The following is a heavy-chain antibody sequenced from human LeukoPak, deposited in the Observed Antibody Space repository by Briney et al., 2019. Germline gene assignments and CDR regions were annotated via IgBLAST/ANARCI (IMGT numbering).Heavy chain of an antibody. D-gene: IGHD4-23*01. CDR2: INHSGIT. CDR3: ARGLLGNYYGGKVFDY. Sequence: KPSETLSLTCAVYGGSFSGYYWSWIRQPPGKGLEWIGEINHSGITNYNPSLKSRVTISVDTSKNQFSLKLSSVTAADTAVYYCARGLLGNYYGGKVFDYWGQGTLVTVSS. J-gene: IGHJ4*02. V-gene: IGHV4-34*01. CDR1: GGSFSGYY.